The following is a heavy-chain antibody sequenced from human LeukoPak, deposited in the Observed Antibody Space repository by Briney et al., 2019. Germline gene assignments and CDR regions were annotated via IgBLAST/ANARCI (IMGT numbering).Heavy chain of an antibody. CDR2: IRYDGSNK. J-gene: IGHJ4*02. D-gene: IGHD1/OR15-1a*01. CDR1: GFIFSDYG. CDR3: AKEGTASKPSDLDY. Sequence: GGSLRLSCAASGFIFSDYGMHWVRQAPGKGLEWVAFIRYDGSNKYYLDSVKGRFTISRDSSKNTVYLQMNSLRAEDTAVYYCAKEGTASKPSDLDYWGQGTLVTVFS. V-gene: IGHV3-30*02.